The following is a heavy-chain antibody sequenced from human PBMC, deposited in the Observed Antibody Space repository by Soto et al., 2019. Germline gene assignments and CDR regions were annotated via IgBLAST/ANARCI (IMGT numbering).Heavy chain of an antibody. CDR3: ARDGYYYDSSGPDY. V-gene: IGHV3-7*03. CDR2: IKQDGSEK. CDR1: GFTFSSYW. J-gene: IGHJ4*02. D-gene: IGHD3-22*01. Sequence: PGVSLRLSCAASGFTFSSYWMSWVRQAPGKGLEWVANIKQDGSEKYYVDSVKGRFTISRDNAKNSLYLQMNSLRAEDTAVYYCARDGYYYDSSGPDYWGQGTLVTVSS.